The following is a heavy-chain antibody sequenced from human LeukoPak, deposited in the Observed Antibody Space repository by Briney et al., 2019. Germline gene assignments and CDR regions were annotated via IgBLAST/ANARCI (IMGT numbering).Heavy chain of an antibody. CDR3: ARLLLWFGESWYFDL. CDR2: IYYSGST. J-gene: IGHJ2*01. CDR1: GGSISRYY. Sequence: SETLSLTCTVSGGSISRYYWSWIRQPPGKGLEWIGYIYYSGSTNYNPSLKSRVTISVDTSKNQFSLKLSSVTAADTAVYYCARLLLWFGESWYFDLWGRGTLVTVSS. D-gene: IGHD3-10*01. V-gene: IGHV4-59*08.